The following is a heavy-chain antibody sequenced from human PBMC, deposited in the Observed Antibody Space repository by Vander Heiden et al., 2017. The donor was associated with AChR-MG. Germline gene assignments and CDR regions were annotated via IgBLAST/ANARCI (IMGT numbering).Heavy chain of an antibody. CDR3: AKDIYPHYNWNYPGAFDI. CDR2: ISGSGGTT. D-gene: IGHD1-7*01. J-gene: IGHJ3*02. V-gene: IGHV3-23*01. CDR1: GCTYLSDA. Sequence: EVQLLESGGGLVQPGGSLRLYCAASGCTYLSDAMNWVRPAPGEGLEWVSAISGSGGTTYYADSVKGRFTISRDNSKNTLYLQMNSLRAEDTALYYCAKDIYPHYNWNYPGAFDIWGQGTMVTVSS.